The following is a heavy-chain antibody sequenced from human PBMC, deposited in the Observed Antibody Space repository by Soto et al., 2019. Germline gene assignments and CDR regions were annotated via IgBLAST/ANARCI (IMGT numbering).Heavy chain of an antibody. J-gene: IGHJ4*02. CDR1: GFTFSNAW. V-gene: IGHV3-15*07. Sequence: GGSLRLSCAASGFTFSNAWMNWVRQAPGKGLEWVGRIKSKTDGGTTDYAAPVKGRFTISRDDSKNTLYLQMNSLKTEDTAVYYCTTSSLAVAGTSTPPFDYRGQGTLVTVSS. D-gene: IGHD6-19*01. CDR3: TTSSLAVAGTSTPPFDY. CDR2: IKSKTDGGTT.